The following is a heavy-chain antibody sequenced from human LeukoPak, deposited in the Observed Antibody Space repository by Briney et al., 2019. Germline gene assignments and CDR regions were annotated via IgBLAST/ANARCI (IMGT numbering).Heavy chain of an antibody. Sequence: ASVKVSCKASGYTFTGYYMHWVRQAPGQGLEWMGGFDPEHRETFYAQKFQGRVTMTEDTSRDTAYMQLSSLRSQDTAVYYCVIALQYGRFDPWGQGTLVAVSS. J-gene: IGHJ5*02. CDR1: GYTFTGYY. CDR3: VIALQYGRFDP. V-gene: IGHV1-24*01. D-gene: IGHD2/OR15-2a*01. CDR2: FDPEHRET.